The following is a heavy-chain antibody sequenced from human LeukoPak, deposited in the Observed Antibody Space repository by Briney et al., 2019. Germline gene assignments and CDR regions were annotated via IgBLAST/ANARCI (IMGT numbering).Heavy chain of an antibody. J-gene: IGHJ4*02. Sequence: SETLSLTCMVSGGSISSNFYYWGGIRQPPGKGLEGIGSVNYSGSTNYNHSLKSRVTISVDTSKNQFSLKLSSVTAADTAVYYCARSVLGTPGPHYDSSGYYYAFDYWGQGTLVTVSS. D-gene: IGHD3-22*01. CDR3: ARSVLGTPGPHYDSSGYYYAFDY. V-gene: IGHV4-39*07. CDR2: VNYSGST. CDR1: GGSISSNFYY.